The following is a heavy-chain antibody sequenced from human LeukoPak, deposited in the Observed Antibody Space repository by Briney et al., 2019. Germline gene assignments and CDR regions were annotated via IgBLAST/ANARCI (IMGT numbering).Heavy chain of an antibody. CDR3: ARSVFYSSSPFDY. J-gene: IGHJ4*02. CDR2: ISSSGSSI. V-gene: IGHV3-11*04. CDR1: EFTFSDYY. Sequence: AGGSLRLSCAASEFTFSDYYMSWVRQAPGKGLEWVSYISSSGSSIYYADSVKGRFTISRDNAKNSLYLQMNSLRAEDTAVYYCARSVFYSSSPFDYWGQGTLVTVSS. D-gene: IGHD6-6*01.